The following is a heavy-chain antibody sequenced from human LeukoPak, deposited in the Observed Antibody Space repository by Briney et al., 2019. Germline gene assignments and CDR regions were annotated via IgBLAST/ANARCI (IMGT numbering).Heavy chain of an antibody. Sequence: SETLSLTCTVSGGSISSSSYYWGWIRQPPGKGLEWIGSIYYSGSTYYNPSLKSRVTISVDTSKNQFSLKLSSVTAADTAVYYCARQRLGGDYFDYWGQGTLVTVSS. V-gene: IGHV4-39*01. J-gene: IGHJ4*02. CDR1: GGSISSSSYY. CDR3: ARQRLGGDYFDY. CDR2: IYYSGST. D-gene: IGHD1-26*01.